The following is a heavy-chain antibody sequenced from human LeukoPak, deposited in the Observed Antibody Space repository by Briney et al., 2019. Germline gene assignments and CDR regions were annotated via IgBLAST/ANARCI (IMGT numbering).Heavy chain of an antibody. J-gene: IGHJ3*02. CDR1: GFTFSNYW. CDR3: ARGGMVRRVMGAFDI. D-gene: IGHD3-10*01. CDR2: IKQDGSEK. Sequence: GGSLRLSCAASGFTFSNYWMSWVRQAPGKGLEWVANIKQDGSEKYYVDSVKGRFTVSRDNAKNSLYLQMNSLRAEDTAVFYCARGGMVRRVMGAFDIWGQGALVTVSS. V-gene: IGHV3-7*01.